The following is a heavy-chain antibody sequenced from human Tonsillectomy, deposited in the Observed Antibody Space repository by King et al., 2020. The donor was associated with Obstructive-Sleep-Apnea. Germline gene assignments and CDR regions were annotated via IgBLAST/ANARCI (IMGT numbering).Heavy chain of an antibody. D-gene: IGHD4-11*01. CDR3: TRRLINYAIDS. Sequence: QLQESGPGLVKPSETLSLTCTVSGGSITTTNYYWGLVRQAPGMGLVWVWYIFYSGCTYYNPSLNSRGSISSDTSKNQFSLGLSSVTAADTAIYYCTRRLINYAIDSWGQGTLVTVSS. CDR2: IFYSGCT. V-gene: IGHV4-39*07. CDR1: GGSITTTNYY. J-gene: IGHJ4*02.